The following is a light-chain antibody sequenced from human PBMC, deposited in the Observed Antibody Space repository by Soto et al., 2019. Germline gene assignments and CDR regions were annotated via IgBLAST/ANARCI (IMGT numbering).Light chain of an antibody. CDR3: QQYGSSPSIT. CDR2: GAS. CDR1: QSVSSSY. J-gene: IGKJ5*01. Sequence: EIVLTQSPGTLSLSPGERATLSCRASQSVSSSYLAWYQQKPGQAPRLLIYGASSRATGIPDRFSGSGSGKDFTLTISRLEPEDFAVYYCQQYGSSPSITFGQGTRLEMK. V-gene: IGKV3-20*01.